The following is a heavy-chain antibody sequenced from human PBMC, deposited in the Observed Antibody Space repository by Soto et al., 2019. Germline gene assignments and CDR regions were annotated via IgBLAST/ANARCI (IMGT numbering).Heavy chain of an antibody. V-gene: IGHV4-39*01. CDR1: GGAISTNTYY. CDR2: INSSGTT. J-gene: IGHJ4*02. Sequence: SETLPLTSTVSGGAISTNTYYWGWIRQSPGKGLEWIGTINSSGTTFYNPSLKSRVTISVDTSKNQLSLKLSSVTATDMSVYYGARREINSSNYFDFWGKGTLVTVSS. D-gene: IGHD6-6*01. CDR3: ARREINSSNYFDF.